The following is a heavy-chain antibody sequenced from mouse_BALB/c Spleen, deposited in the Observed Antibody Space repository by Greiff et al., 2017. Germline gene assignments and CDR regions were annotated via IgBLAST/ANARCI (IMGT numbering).Heavy chain of an antibody. J-gene: IGHJ1*01. D-gene: IGHD1-1*01. CDR3: ARSYYYGSSYNWYFDV. CDR2: INPSTGYT. V-gene: IGHV1-7*01. Sequence: VQLQQSGAELAKPGASVKMSCKASGYTFTSYWMHWVKQRPGQGLEWIGYINPSTGYTEYNQKFKDKATLTADKSSSTAYMQLSSLTSEDSAVYYCARSYYYGSSYNWYFDVWGAGTTVTVSS. CDR1: GYTFTSYW.